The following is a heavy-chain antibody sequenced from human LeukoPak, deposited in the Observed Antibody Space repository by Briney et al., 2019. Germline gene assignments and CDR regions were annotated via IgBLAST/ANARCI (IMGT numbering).Heavy chain of an antibody. D-gene: IGHD3-10*01. CDR3: ARASLGSYYYYMDV. CDR2: IYYSGST. J-gene: IGHJ6*03. CDR1: GGSISSYY. V-gene: IGHV4-59*01. Sequence: SETLSLTCTVSGGSISSYYWSWIRQPPGKGLEWIGYIYYSGSTNYNPSLKSRVTISVDTSKNQFSLKLSSVTAADTAVYYCARASLGSYYYYMDVWGKGTTVTVSS.